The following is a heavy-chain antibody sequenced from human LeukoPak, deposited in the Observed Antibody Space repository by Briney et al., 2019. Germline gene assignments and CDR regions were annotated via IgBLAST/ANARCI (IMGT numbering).Heavy chain of an antibody. CDR1: GFTFSSYG. J-gene: IGHJ4*02. CDR2: ISYDGSNK. D-gene: IGHD3-22*01. Sequence: AGGSLRLSCAASGFTFSSYGMHWVRQAPGKGLEWVAVISYDGSNKYYADSVKGRFTISRDNSKNTLYLQMNSLRAEDTAVYYCAREGLYYYDSSGRYFDYWGQGTLVTVSS. V-gene: IGHV3-30*03. CDR3: AREGLYYYDSSGRYFDY.